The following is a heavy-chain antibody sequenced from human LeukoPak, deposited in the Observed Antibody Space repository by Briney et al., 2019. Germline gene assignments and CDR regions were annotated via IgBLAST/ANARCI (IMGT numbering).Heavy chain of an antibody. J-gene: IGHJ1*01. CDR2: ITGSGSST. CDR3: ARGPNLGIQPTFQH. D-gene: IGHD5-18*01. CDR1: GFPFTSYA. Sequence: GGSLRLSCAASGFPFTSYAMSWVRQAPGKGLECVSTITGSGSSTYYADSVQGRFTISRDNSKNALYLQMNSLRAEDTALYYSARGPNLGIQPTFQHWGQGTLVTVSS. V-gene: IGHV3-23*01.